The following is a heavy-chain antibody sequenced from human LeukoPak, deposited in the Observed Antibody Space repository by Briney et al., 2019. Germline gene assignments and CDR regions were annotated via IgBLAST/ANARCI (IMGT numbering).Heavy chain of an antibody. Sequence: GGSLRLSCAAAGFTFSSYAVSWVRQAPGEGLEWVSAISSSGGSTYYADSVKGRFTISREKSKNTLYLQMNSLRAECTAVYDCAKGRESLVQYYFDYWGQGTLVTVSS. D-gene: IGHD6-13*01. CDR3: AKGRESLVQYYFDY. V-gene: IGHV3-23*01. CDR2: ISSSGGST. J-gene: IGHJ4*02. CDR1: GFTFSSYA.